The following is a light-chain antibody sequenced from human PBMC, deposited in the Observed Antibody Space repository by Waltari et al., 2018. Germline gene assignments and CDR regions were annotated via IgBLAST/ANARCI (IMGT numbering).Light chain of an antibody. CDR3: VQAIAFPYS. CDR1: QSLLHSNGNTY. V-gene: IGKV2-40*01. Sequence: DIVMTQTPLSLPITPGEPASISCRSSQSLLHSNGNTYLHWYLQKPGQSPQVLIYGGSNRASGVPDRFSGSGSGTEFTLKISKVEAEDVGVYYCVQAIAFPYSFGQGTKVEIK. J-gene: IGKJ2*03. CDR2: GGS.